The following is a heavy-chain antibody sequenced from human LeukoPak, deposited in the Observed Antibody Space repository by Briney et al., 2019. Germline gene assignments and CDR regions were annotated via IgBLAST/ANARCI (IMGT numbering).Heavy chain of an antibody. V-gene: IGHV3-9*01. CDR3: AQGASSSGYYYFDY. J-gene: IGHJ4*02. D-gene: IGHD3-22*01. Sequence: WIRQPPGKGLEWVSGISWNSGSIGYADSVKGRFTISRDNAKNSLYLQMNSLRAEDTALYYCAQGASSSGYYYFDYWGQGTLVTVSS. CDR2: ISWNSGSI.